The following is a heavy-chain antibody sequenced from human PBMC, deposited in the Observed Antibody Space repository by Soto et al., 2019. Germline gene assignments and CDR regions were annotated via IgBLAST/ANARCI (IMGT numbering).Heavy chain of an antibody. J-gene: IGHJ4*02. CDR2: IYYSGST. Sequence: QVQLQESGPGLVKPSETLSLTCTVSGGSISSYYWSWIRQPPGKGLEWIGYIYYSGSTNYNPSLTSRVTISVDTSKNQFSLKLSSVTAADTAVYYCARGGYSSGWYPYPSFDYWGQGTLVTVSS. CDR1: GGSISSYY. D-gene: IGHD6-19*01. CDR3: ARGGYSSGWYPYPSFDY. V-gene: IGHV4-59*01.